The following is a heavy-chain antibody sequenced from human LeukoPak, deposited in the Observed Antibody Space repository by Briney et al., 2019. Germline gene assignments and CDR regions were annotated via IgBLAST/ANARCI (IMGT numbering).Heavy chain of an antibody. D-gene: IGHD3-16*01. CDR3: ARTLRGGGALDY. Sequence: GGSLRLSCAASGFTFSNYWLNWVRQAPGKGLEWVANIKEDGSEKYYVDSVKGRFTISRDNAKNSLFLQMNSLRAEDTAVYYCARTLRGGGALDYWGQGTLVTVSS. J-gene: IGHJ4*02. V-gene: IGHV3-7*03. CDR2: IKEDGSEK. CDR1: GFTFSNYW.